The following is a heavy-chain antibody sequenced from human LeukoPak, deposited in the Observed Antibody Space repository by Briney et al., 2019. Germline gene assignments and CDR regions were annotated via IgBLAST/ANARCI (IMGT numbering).Heavy chain of an antibody. CDR2: ISGGGGST. Sequence: PGGSLRLSCAASGFTFSTYAMSWVHQAPGKGLEWVSLISGGGGSTYYADSVKGRFTISRDNSKNTLYLQMNSLRAEDTAVYYCAKRSIAAAAPGWFDPWGQGTLVTVSS. V-gene: IGHV3-23*01. CDR3: AKRSIAAAAPGWFDP. D-gene: IGHD6-13*01. CDR1: GFTFSTYA. J-gene: IGHJ5*02.